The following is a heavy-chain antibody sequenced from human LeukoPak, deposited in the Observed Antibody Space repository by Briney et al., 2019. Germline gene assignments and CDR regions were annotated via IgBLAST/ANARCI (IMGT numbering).Heavy chain of an antibody. CDR1: GDSISSYY. J-gene: IGHJ4*02. CDR2: IYYSGNT. CDR3: ARGRAYYDSTGYGY. D-gene: IGHD3-22*01. V-gene: IGHV4-59*01. Sequence: SETLSLTCTVSGDSISSYYWSWIRQPPGKGLEWIGYIYYSGNTNYNPSLNSRVTISVDTSKNQFSLKLSSVTAADTAVYYCARGRAYYDSTGYGYWGQGTLVTVSS.